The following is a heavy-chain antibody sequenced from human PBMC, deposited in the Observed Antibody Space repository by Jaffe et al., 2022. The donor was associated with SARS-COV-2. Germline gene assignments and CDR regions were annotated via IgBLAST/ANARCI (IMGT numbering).Heavy chain of an antibody. V-gene: IGHV5-10-1*03. CDR2: IDPSDSST. D-gene: IGHD3-22*01. Sequence: EVQLVQSGAEVKKSGESLRISCKGSGYSFTNYWITWVRQMPGKGLEWMGRIDPSDSSTNYSPSFEGHVTMSADKSISTAYLQWSSLKASDRAMYYCARHWHYYDTSGSAGVLVEIDWFDPWGQGTLVTVSS. J-gene: IGHJ5*02. CDR1: GYSFTNYW. CDR3: ARHWHYYDTSGSAGVLVEIDWFDP.